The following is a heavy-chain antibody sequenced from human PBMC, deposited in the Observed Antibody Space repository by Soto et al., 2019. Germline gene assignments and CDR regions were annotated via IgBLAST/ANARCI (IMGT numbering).Heavy chain of an antibody. CDR2: ISYDGINT. V-gene: IGHV3-30*18. D-gene: IGHD1-26*01. J-gene: IGHJ6*02. CDR3: AKVFSGSHYYSYGMDV. CDR1: GFTFSSYG. Sequence: GGSLRLSCAASGFTFSSYGIHWVRQAPCKGLEWVAVISYDGINTYYADSVKGRFTISRDNSKNTLYLQMNSLRAEDTAVYYCAKVFSGSHYYSYGMDVCGQGTTVPV.